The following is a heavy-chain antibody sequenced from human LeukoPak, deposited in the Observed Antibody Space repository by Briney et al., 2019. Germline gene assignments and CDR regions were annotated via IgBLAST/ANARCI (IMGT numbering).Heavy chain of an antibody. V-gene: IGHV4-59*01. CDR1: GGSISSYY. CDR2: IYYSGST. J-gene: IGHJ6*04. CDR3: ARDRQQLGYYYYGMDV. D-gene: IGHD6-13*01. Sequence: ASETLSLTCTVSGGSISSYYWSWIRQPPGKGLEWIGYIYYSGSTNYNPSLKNRVTISVDTSKNQFSLKLSSVTAADTAVYYCARDRQQLGYYYYGMDVWGKGTTVTVSS.